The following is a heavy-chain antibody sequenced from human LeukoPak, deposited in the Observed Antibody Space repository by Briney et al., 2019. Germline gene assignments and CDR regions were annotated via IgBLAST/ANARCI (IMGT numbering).Heavy chain of an antibody. V-gene: IGHV4-39*02. CDR1: GGSISSSSYY. J-gene: IGHJ6*02. CDR2: IYYSGST. D-gene: IGHD4-17*01. Sequence: KPSETLSLTCTVSGGSISSSSYYWGWIRQPPGKGLEWIGSIYYSGSTCYNPSLKRRVTISVDTSKNQFSLKLSSVTAADTAVYYCAREDYGDYSYYYYYGMDVWGQGTTVTVSS. CDR3: AREDYGDYSYYYYYGMDV.